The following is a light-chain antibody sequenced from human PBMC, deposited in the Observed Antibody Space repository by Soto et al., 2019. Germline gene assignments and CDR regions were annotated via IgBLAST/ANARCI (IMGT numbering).Light chain of an antibody. V-gene: IGKV3-11*01. J-gene: IGKJ1*01. CDR2: DAS. Sequence: EIVLTQSPATLSLSPGERATLSCMASQSVSSDLAWYQQKPGQAPRLLIYDASNRATGIPARFSGSGSGTDFTLTISSLEPEDFEVYYCQQRSNWPPWTCGQGTKVEIK. CDR1: QSVSSD. CDR3: QQRSNWPPWT.